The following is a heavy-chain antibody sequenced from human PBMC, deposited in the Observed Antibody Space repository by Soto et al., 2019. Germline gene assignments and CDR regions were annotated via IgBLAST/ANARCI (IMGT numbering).Heavy chain of an antibody. CDR3: ARLLNWFDP. V-gene: IGHV4-39*01. Sequence: ETLSLTCTVSGGSISSSSYYWGWIRQPPGKGLEWIGSIYYSGSTYYNPSLKSRVTISVDTSKNQFSLKLSSVTAADTAVYYCARLLNWFDPWGQGTLVTVSS. CDR1: GGSISSSSYY. J-gene: IGHJ5*02. CDR2: IYYSGST.